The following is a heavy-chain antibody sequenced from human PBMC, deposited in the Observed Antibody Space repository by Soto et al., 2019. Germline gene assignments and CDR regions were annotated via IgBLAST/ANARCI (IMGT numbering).Heavy chain of an antibody. CDR1: GGSISSYY. CDR3: ARGTVTTIDY. CDR2: IYYSGST. Sequence: PSETLSLTCTVSGGSISSYYWSWIRQPPGKGLEWIGYIYYSGSTNYNPSLKSRVTISVDTSKNQFSLKLSSVTAADTAVYYCARGTVTTIDYWGQGTLVTSPQ. V-gene: IGHV4-59*01. J-gene: IGHJ4*02. D-gene: IGHD4-17*01.